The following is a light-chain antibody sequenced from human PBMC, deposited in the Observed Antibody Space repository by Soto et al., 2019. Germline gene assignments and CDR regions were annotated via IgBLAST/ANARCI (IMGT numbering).Light chain of an antibody. CDR3: QHYNNWPLT. CDR2: NVS. J-gene: IGKJ4*01. V-gene: IGKV3-15*01. Sequence: EIVLTQSPATLSVSPGERATLSCRASQSVASNLAWYQQKPGQSPSLLIYNVSTRATGLPPRFSGGGSGTEFTLTISSLQSDDFAFYYCQHYNNWPLTFGGGTKVEI. CDR1: QSVASN.